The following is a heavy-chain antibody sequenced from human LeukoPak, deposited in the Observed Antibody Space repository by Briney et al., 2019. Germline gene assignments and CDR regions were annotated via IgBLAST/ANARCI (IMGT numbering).Heavy chain of an antibody. Sequence: PSETLSLTCTVSGYSISSGYYWGWIRQPPGKGLEWIGSIYHSGSTYYNPSLKSRVTISVDTSKNQFSLKLSSVTAADTAVYYRSGNSEDYYYYYMDVWGKGTTVTVSS. V-gene: IGHV4-38-2*02. CDR2: IYHSGST. J-gene: IGHJ6*03. D-gene: IGHD4-23*01. CDR1: GYSISSGYY. CDR3: SGNSEDYYYYYMDV.